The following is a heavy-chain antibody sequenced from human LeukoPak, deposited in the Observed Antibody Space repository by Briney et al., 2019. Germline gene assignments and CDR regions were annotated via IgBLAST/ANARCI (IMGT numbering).Heavy chain of an antibody. J-gene: IGHJ5*02. Sequence: GGSLRLSCAASGFTFSSYAMHWVRQAPGKGLEWVAVISYDGSNKYYADSVKGRFTISRDKSKNTLHLQMNSLRAEDTAVYYWARPPYNWNDGWFDPWGQGTLVTVSS. D-gene: IGHD1-1*01. CDR3: ARPPYNWNDGWFDP. CDR1: GFTFSSYA. CDR2: ISYDGSNK. V-gene: IGHV3-30*04.